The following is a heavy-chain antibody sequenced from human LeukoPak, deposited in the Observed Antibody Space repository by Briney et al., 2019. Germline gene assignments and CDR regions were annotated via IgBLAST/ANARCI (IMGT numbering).Heavy chain of an antibody. Sequence: ASVKVSCKASGYTFTSYYMHWVRQAPGQGLEWMGIINPSGGSTSCAQKFQGRITMTRDMSTSTVYMGLSSLRSEDTAVYYCARGGTGYQLLYDWFDPWGQGTLVTVSS. V-gene: IGHV1-46*01. CDR1: GYTFTSYY. CDR3: ARGGTGYQLLYDWFDP. CDR2: INPSGGST. D-gene: IGHD2-2*02. J-gene: IGHJ5*02.